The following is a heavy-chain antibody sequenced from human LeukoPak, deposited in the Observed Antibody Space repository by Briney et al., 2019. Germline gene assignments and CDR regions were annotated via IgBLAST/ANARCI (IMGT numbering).Heavy chain of an antibody. CDR1: GYTFTNYY. Sequence: GASVKVSCKASGYTFTNYYLHWVRQAPGQGLEWMGIINPTGDSTAYAQKFQGRVTMTRDMSTSTDYMELSSLRSEDTAIYYCARDNSVGDNAWWFDPWGQGTLVTVSS. D-gene: IGHD1-26*01. J-gene: IGHJ5*02. CDR3: ARDNSVGDNAWWFDP. CDR2: INPTGDST. V-gene: IGHV1-46*01.